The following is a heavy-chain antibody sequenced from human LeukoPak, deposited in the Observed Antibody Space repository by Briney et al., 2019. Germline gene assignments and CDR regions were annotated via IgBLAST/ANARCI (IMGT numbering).Heavy chain of an antibody. V-gene: IGHV4-34*09. CDR3: ARGLGVPPDY. J-gene: IGHJ4*02. Sequence: SETLSLTCAVYGGSFSGYYWSWIRQPPGKGLEWIGYIYYSGSTYYNPSLKSRVTISVDTSKNQFSLKLSSVTAADTAVYYCARGLGVPPDYWGQGTLVTVSS. CDR1: GGSFSGYY. CDR2: IYYSGST. D-gene: IGHD3-10*01.